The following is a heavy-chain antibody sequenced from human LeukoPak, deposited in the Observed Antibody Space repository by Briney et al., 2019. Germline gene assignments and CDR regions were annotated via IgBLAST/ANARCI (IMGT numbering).Heavy chain of an antibody. V-gene: IGHV3-7*01. CDR1: GFPLSHYW. CDR3: SRSLDY. CDR2: INQDGRIQ. J-gene: IGHJ4*02. Sequence: GGSLRLSCAGSGFPLSHYWMDWVRQAPGKGTEWVANINQDGRIQYYADSVRGRLIISRNNAKNSLLLQEYSLRAEDTAIYFCSRSLDYLVQGALVTVCS.